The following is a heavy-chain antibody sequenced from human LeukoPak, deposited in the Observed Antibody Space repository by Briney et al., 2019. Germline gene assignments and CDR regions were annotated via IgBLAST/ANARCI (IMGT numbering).Heavy chain of an antibody. CDR3: ARTYGSGSYSGFAF. CDR2: ISSGSSYK. J-gene: IGHJ1*01. V-gene: IGHV3-21*01. D-gene: IGHD3-10*01. CDR1: GFTFSSYS. Sequence: GGSLRLSCAASGFTFSSYSMNWVRQAPGKGLEWVSSISSGSSYKYYADSAKGRFTISRDNAKNSVYLQMNSLRAEDTAVYYCARTYGSGSYSGFAFWGLGTLVTVSS.